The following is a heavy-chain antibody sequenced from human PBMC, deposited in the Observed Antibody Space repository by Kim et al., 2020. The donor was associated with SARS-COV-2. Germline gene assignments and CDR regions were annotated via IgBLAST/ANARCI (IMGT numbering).Heavy chain of an antibody. CDR1: GGTFSSYT. CDR3: ASGSSSWYYYYSVMDV. V-gene: IGHV1-69*02. Sequence: SVKVSCKASGGTFSSYTISWVRQAPGQGLEWMGRIIPILGIANYAQKFQGRVTITADKSTSTAYMELSSLRSEDTAVYYCASGSSSWYYYYSVMDVWGQGTTVTASS. CDR2: IIPILGIA. D-gene: IGHD6-13*01. J-gene: IGHJ6*02.